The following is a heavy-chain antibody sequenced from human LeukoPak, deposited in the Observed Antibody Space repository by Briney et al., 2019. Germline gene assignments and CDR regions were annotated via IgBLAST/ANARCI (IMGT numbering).Heavy chain of an antibody. Sequence: ASVKISCKASGYTFRGNYIHWLRQAPGQGLEWMGWIDANNGDTKSAQKFQGRVTMSRDRSIRTAYMDLSSLSPGDAAVYYCARDPSSVTLYFFDYWGQGTLVTVSS. CDR3: ARDPSSVTLYFFDY. J-gene: IGHJ4*02. V-gene: IGHV1-2*02. D-gene: IGHD4-11*01. CDR2: IDANNGDT. CDR1: GYTFRGNY.